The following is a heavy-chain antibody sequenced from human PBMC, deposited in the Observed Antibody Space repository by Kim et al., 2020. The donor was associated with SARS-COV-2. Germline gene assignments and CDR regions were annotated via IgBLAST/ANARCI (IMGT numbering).Heavy chain of an antibody. CDR3: ARDGTEFGDHLDN. V-gene: IGHV3-21*06. J-gene: IGHJ4*02. Sequence: YYADTVRGRFTHSRDVAENSLFRQMNSLGDEDTAVYYCARDGTEFGDHLDNWGQGTLVTVSS. D-gene: IGHD4-17*01.